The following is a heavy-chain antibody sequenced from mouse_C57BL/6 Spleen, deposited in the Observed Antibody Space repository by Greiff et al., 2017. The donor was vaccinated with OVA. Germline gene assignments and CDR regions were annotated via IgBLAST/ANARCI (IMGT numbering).Heavy chain of an antibody. CDR2: IYPSDSET. J-gene: IGHJ1*03. D-gene: IGHD2-1*01. CDR1: GYTFTSYW. Sequence: QVQLQQPGAELVRPGSSVKLSCKASGYTFTSYWMDWVKQRPGQGLEWIGNIYPSDSETPYNQKFKDKATLTVDKSSSTAYMQLSSLTSEDSAVYYCARGRVYYGNYGYFDVWGTETTVTDSS. V-gene: IGHV1-61*01. CDR3: ARGRVYYGNYGYFDV.